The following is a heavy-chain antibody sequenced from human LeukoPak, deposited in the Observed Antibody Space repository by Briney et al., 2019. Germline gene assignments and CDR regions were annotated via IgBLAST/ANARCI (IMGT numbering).Heavy chain of an antibody. CDR3: TRFGSDDGEYAY. D-gene: IGHD1-1*01. CDR1: GFTFSGSA. V-gene: IGHV3-73*01. Sequence: GGSLRLSCAASGFTFSGSATHWVRQASGKGLEWVGRIRSKANNYATAYAASVKGRFTISRDDSKNTAYLQLNSLKTEDTAVYYCTRFGSDDGEYAYWGQGTLVTVSS. J-gene: IGHJ4*02. CDR2: IRSKANNYAT.